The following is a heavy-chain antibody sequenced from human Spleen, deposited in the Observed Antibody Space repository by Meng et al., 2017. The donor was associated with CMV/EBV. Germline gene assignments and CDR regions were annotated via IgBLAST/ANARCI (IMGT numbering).Heavy chain of an antibody. V-gene: IGHV3-74*01. CDR3: ARDQAAGNYYYYGMDV. D-gene: IGHD6-13*01. Sequence: GESLKISCAASGFTFSDYQMSWIRQAPGKGLVWVSRINGDGSGTSYADSVKGRFTISRDNAKNSLYLQMNSLRAEDTAVYYCARDQAAGNYYYYGMDVWGQGTTVTVSS. CDR2: INGDGSGT. CDR1: GFTFSDYQ. J-gene: IGHJ6*02.